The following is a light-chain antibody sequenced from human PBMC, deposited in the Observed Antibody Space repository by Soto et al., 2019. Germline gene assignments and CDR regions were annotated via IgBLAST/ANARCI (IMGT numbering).Light chain of an antibody. J-gene: IGKJ4*01. CDR1: QNINNW. V-gene: IGKV1-5*01. CDR3: QQYNGY. CDR2: DAS. Sequence: DIQMTQSPSTLSASVGDRVTITCRASQNINNWLAWYQQKPGKVPKVLIYDASSLESGVPSRFSGSGSGTEFTLTISSLQPDDFATYYCQQYNGYFGGGTRVEIK.